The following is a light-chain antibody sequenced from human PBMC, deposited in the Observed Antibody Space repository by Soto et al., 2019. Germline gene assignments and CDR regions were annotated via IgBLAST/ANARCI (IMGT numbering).Light chain of an antibody. CDR2: GAS. J-gene: IGKJ5*01. CDR3: QQYGSSPPIT. CDR1: QSVSSSY. Sequence: EIVLTQSPGTLSLSPGERATLSCRASQSVSSSYLAWYQQKPGQAPMLLIWGASSRATGIPDRFSGSGSGTDFTLTISRLEPEDFAVYYCQQYGSSPPITFGQGTRLEIK. V-gene: IGKV3-20*01.